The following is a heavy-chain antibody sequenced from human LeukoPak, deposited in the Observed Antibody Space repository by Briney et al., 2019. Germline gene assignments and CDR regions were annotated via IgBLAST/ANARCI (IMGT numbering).Heavy chain of an antibody. CDR2: ISAYNGHT. Sequence: ASVKVSCKASGYTFSNYGISWVRQAPGQGLEWMAWISAYNGHTHYTQKLQGRVTMTTDTSTSTAYMELRSLRSDDTAVYYCARSGHRRYYYASGPDYWGQGTRVTVSS. J-gene: IGHJ4*02. CDR3: ARSGHRRYYYASGPDY. D-gene: IGHD3-10*01. V-gene: IGHV1-18*01. CDR1: GYTFSNYG.